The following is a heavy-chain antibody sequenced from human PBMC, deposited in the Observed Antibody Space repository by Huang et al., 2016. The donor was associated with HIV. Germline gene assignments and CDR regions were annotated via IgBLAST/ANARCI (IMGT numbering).Heavy chain of an antibody. V-gene: IGHV1-2*02. CDR1: GYALTAYF. CDR2: SKPKRGDR. D-gene: IGHD2-8*01. Sequence: QVQLVQSGAEVTKHGASVRVSCQASGYALTAYFLHWIRQVPGQGLEWVGCSKPKRGDRKVAQTFQGRVTVTRDTSVSRTYLHLSRLTSDDTAFYYCARDHSNYPTTGYFGYWGQGTPVTVSS. J-gene: IGHJ4*02. CDR3: ARDHSNYPTTGYFGY.